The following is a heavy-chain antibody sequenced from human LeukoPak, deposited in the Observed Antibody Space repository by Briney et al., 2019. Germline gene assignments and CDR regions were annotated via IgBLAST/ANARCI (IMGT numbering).Heavy chain of an antibody. CDR1: GGTFSSYA. J-gene: IGHJ6*02. CDR3: ARDYDILTGYALVGMDV. CDR2: IIPILGIA. V-gene: IGHV1-69*04. D-gene: IGHD3-9*01. Sequence: SVNVSCKASGGTFSSYAISWVRQAPGQGLEWMGRIIPILGIANYAQKFQGRVTITADKFTSTAYMELSSLRSEDTAVYYCARDYDILTGYALVGMDVWGQGTTVTV.